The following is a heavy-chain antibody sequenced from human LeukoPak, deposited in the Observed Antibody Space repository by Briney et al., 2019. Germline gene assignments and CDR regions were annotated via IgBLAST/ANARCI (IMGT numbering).Heavy chain of an antibody. CDR2: IRYDGSNK. V-gene: IGHV3-30*02. J-gene: IGHJ4*02. CDR1: GFTFSSYG. Sequence: GGSLRLSCAASGFTFSSYGMHWVRQAPGKGLEWVAFIRYDGSNKYYADSVKGRFTISRDNSKNTLYLQMNSLRAEDTAVYYCAKEASGLNTVTTPLGYFDYWGQGTLVTVSS. D-gene: IGHD4-17*01. CDR3: AKEASGLNTVTTPLGYFDY.